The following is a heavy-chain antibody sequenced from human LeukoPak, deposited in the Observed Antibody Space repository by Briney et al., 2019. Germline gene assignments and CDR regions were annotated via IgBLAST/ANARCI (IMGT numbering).Heavy chain of an antibody. D-gene: IGHD6-19*01. Sequence: GGSLRLSCAASGFTFSSYGMHWVRQAPGKGLEWVAVIWHDGSNKYYADSVKGRFTISRDNSKNTLYLQMNSLRAEDTAVYYCAKDLIYSSGWYKGSDAFDIWGQGTMVTVSS. CDR1: GFTFSSYG. J-gene: IGHJ3*02. CDR2: IWHDGSNK. V-gene: IGHV3-33*06. CDR3: AKDLIYSSGWYKGSDAFDI.